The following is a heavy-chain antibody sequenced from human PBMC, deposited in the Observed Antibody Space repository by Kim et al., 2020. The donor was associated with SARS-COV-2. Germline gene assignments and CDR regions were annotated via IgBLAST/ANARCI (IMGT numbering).Heavy chain of an antibody. CDR2: ISTYNGNT. CDR1: GYTFTSYG. D-gene: IGHD3-10*01. V-gene: IGHV1-18*01. Sequence: ASVKVSCKASGYTFTSYGISWVRQAPGQGLEWMGWISTYNGNTNYAQKLQGRVTLTTETSTSTAHMELRSLRSDDTAVYYCARDASGHSATTKIYYYYYGMDVWGQGTTVTVSS. J-gene: IGHJ6*02. CDR3: ARDASGHSATTKIYYYYYGMDV.